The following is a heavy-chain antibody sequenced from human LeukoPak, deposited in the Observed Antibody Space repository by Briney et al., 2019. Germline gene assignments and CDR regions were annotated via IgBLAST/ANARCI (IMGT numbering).Heavy chain of an antibody. J-gene: IGHJ5*02. CDR1: GGSISSGSYY. Sequence: SETLSLTCTVSGGSISSGSYYWNWIRQPAGKGLEWIGRIYSSGSTNYNPSPKSRVTISVDTSKNQFSLKLSSVTAADTAVYYCARVRSSYYGSGSSYNWFDPWGQGTLVTVSS. V-gene: IGHV4-61*02. CDR2: IYSSGST. D-gene: IGHD3-10*01. CDR3: ARVRSSYYGSGSSYNWFDP.